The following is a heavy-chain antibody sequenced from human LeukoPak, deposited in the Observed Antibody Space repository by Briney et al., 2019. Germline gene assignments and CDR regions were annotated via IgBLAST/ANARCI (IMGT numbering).Heavy chain of an antibody. CDR1: GGSISSGSSY. J-gene: IGHJ4*02. CDR3: ASYSGVD. V-gene: IGHV4-61*02. CDR2: IQSSGST. D-gene: IGHD3-10*01. Sequence: PSETLSLTCTVSGGSISSGSSYWSWIRQPAGKGLEWIGRIQSSGSTNYNPSLKSRVTISLDTSKNQFSLRLSSVTAADTAVYYCASYSGVDWGQGTLVTVSS.